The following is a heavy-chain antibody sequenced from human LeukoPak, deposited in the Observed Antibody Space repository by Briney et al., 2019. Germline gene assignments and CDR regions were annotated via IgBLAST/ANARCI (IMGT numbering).Heavy chain of an antibody. CDR1: GGSISSYY. CDR2: IYYSGST. CDR3: ARGVPTYDFWSGYSLYYYYMDV. J-gene: IGHJ6*03. Sequence: PSETLSLTCTVSGGSISSYYWSWIRQPPGKGLEWIGYIYYSGSTNYYPSLKSRVTISVDTSKNQFSLKLSSVTAADTAVYYCARGVPTYDFWSGYSLYYYYMDVWGKGTTVTVSS. V-gene: IGHV4-59*01. D-gene: IGHD3-3*01.